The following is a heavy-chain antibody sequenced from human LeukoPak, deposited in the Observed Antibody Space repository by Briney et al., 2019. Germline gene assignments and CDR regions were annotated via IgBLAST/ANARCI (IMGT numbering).Heavy chain of an antibody. Sequence: GGSLRLSCAASGFTFSNAWMSWVRQAPGKGLEWVGRIKSKTDGGTTDYAAPVKGRFTISRDDSKNTLYLQMNSLRAEDTAVYYCAKEAARRYDYWGQGTLVTVSS. CDR2: IKSKTDGGTT. J-gene: IGHJ4*02. D-gene: IGHD6-6*01. CDR3: AKEAARRYDY. V-gene: IGHV3-15*01. CDR1: GFTFSNAW.